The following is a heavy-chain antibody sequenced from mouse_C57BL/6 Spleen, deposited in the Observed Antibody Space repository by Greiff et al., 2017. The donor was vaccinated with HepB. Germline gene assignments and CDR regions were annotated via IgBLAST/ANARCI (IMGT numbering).Heavy chain of an antibody. CDR2: IYPGSGNT. V-gene: IGHV1-76*01. J-gene: IGHJ2*01. CDR1: GYTFTDYY. Sequence: QVQLQQSGAELVRPGASVKLSCKASGYTFTDYYINWVKQRPGQGLEWIARIYPGSGNTYYNEKFKGKATLTAEKSSSTAYMQLSSLTSEDSAVYFCARGGAYWGQGTTLTVSS. CDR3: ARGGAY.